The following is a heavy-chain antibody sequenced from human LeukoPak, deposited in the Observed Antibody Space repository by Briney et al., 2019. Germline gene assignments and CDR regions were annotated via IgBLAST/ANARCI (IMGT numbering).Heavy chain of an antibody. Sequence: PGGSLRLSCAASGFTFSNAWMSGVRQAPGKGLEWVGSIKSKTDGGTTDYAAPVKGRFTISRDDSKNTLYLQMNSLKTEDTAVYYSTTVRPYSSSSGNYWGQGTLVTVSS. CDR3: TTVRPYSSSSGNY. D-gene: IGHD6-6*01. CDR1: GFTFSNAW. V-gene: IGHV3-15*01. J-gene: IGHJ4*02. CDR2: IKSKTDGGTT.